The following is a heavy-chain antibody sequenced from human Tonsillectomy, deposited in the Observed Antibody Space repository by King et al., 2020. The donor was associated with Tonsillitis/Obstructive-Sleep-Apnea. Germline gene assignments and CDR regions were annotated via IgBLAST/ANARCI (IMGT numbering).Heavy chain of an antibody. V-gene: IGHV3-23*04. Sequence: VQLVESGGGLVQPGGSLRLSCAASGFTFSSYAMRWVRQAPGKGLEWVSAISGSGGSTYSADSVKGRFTISRDNSKNTLYLQMNSLRAEDTAVYYCAKRRGHSRARGYYYIDVWGKGTTVTVSS. CDR2: ISGSGGST. J-gene: IGHJ6*03. D-gene: IGHD1-26*01. CDR3: AKRRGHSRARGYYYIDV. CDR1: GFTFSSYA.